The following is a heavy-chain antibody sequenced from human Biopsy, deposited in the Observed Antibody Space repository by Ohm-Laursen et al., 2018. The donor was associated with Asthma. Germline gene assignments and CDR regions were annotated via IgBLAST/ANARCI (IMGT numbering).Heavy chain of an antibody. Sequence: GSSVKVSCKTSGYTFNSAGITWVRQAPGQGLEWMGWISVYNGNTKVAQKLQDRVIMITDTSTSTAYMELRSLRSDDTAVYFCARAVDYSHYYGIDVWAKGPRSPSP. CDR2: ISVYNGNT. D-gene: IGHD3-10*01. CDR3: ARAVDYSHYYGIDV. J-gene: IGHJ6*02. V-gene: IGHV1-18*01. CDR1: GYTFNSAG.